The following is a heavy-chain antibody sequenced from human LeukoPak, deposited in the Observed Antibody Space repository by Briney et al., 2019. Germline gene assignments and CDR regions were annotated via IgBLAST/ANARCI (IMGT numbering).Heavy chain of an antibody. J-gene: IGHJ4*02. CDR2: IKSKIDGETT. V-gene: IGHV3-15*01. CDR3: TTDAGYSSRWYNY. CDR1: GFTFSNAY. D-gene: IGHD6-13*01. Sequence: PGRSLRLSCAASGFTFSNAYMKWVRQAPGKGLEWVGRIKSKIDGETTDYAAPVKGRFSISRDDSRNTLYLQMNSLKTEDTAVYYCTTDAGYSSRWYNYWGQGTLVTVSS.